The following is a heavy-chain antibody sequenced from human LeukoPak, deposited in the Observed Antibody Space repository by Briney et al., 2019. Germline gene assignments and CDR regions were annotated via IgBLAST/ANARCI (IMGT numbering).Heavy chain of an antibody. CDR2: IRYDGSNK. CDR1: GFTFSSYG. V-gene: IGHV3-30*02. CDR3: AKDPSLAGIAVSWIY. Sequence: GGSLRLSCAASGFTFSSYGMHWVRQAPGKGLEWVAFIRYDGSNKYYADSVKGRFTISRDNSKNTLYLQMNSLRAEDTAVYYCAKDPSLAGIAVSWIYWGQGTLVTVSS. D-gene: IGHD6-19*01. J-gene: IGHJ4*02.